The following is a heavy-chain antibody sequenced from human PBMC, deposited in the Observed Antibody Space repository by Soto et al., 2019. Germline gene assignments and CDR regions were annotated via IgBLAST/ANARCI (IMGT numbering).Heavy chain of an antibody. CDR2: INPNSGGT. V-gene: IGHV1-2*02. D-gene: IGHD1-1*01. Sequence: KVSCKASGYTFSDYYIHWVRQAPGQGLEWMGWINPNSGGTKYAPKFQGGVTMTRDTSITTAYMELSRLRSGDTAVYYCAREPATAKPEGVDFWGQGTLVTVSS. CDR3: AREPATAKPEGVDF. CDR1: GYTFSDYY. J-gene: IGHJ4*02.